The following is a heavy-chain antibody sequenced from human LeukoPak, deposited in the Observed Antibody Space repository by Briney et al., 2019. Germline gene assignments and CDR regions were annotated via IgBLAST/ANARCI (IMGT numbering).Heavy chain of an antibody. Sequence: GRSLRLSCAASGFTFSSYAMHWVRQAPGKGLEWVAVISYDGSNKYYADSVKGRFTISRDNSKDTLYLQMNSLRAEDTAVYYCAKDLSSSWFRPWFDPWGPGTLVTVSS. CDR2: ISYDGSNK. V-gene: IGHV3-30*04. D-gene: IGHD6-13*01. CDR3: AKDLSSSWFRPWFDP. J-gene: IGHJ5*02. CDR1: GFTFSSYA.